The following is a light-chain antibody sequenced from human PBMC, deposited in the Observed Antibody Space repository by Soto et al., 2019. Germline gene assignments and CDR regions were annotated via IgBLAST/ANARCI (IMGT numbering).Light chain of an antibody. J-gene: IGLJ3*02. CDR2: KDS. CDR3: YSADDNNWV. V-gene: IGLV3-27*01. CDR1: ILAKKY. Sequence: SYELTQPSSVSVSPGQTARITCSGHILAKKYARWFQQKAGQAPLLVIYKDSERPSRISERFSGSSSGTTVTLTISGARFDDEADYYCYSADDNNWVFGGGTKVTVL.